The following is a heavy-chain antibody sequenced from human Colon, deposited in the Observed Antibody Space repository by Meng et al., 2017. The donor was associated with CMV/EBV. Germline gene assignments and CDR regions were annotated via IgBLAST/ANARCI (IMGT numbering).Heavy chain of an antibody. V-gene: IGHV4-4*07. CDR1: GGSISGHY. J-gene: IGHJ1*01. CDR2: IYSNGRI. Sequence: VQLQGSGPGLGEPSETLSLTCTVSGGSISGHYWTWIRRPAGEGLQWLGRIYSNGRIDENYSLRSRVTISVDTSKNQLSLRLTSVTAADTAVYYCGRAGARGVPIDVWGRGTLVTVSS. CDR3: GRAGARGVPIDV. D-gene: IGHD3-10*01.